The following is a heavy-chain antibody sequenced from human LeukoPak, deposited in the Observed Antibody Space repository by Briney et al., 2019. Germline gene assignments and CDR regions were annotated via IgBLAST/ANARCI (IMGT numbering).Heavy chain of an antibody. V-gene: IGHV4-59*01. CDR1: GGSISSYY. J-gene: IGHJ4*02. CDR3: ARYGSGWYEGYFEH. Sequence: PSETLSLTCTVSGGSISSYYWSWIRQPPGKGLEWIGYVYYSGSSNYNPSLKSRVTISVDTSKNQFSLKLKSVTAADTAVYYCARYGSGWYEGYFEHWGQGTLVTVSS. D-gene: IGHD6-19*01. CDR2: VYYSGSS.